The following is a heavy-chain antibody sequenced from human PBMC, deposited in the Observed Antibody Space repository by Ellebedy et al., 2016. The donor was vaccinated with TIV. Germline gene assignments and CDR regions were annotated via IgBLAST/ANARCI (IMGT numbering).Heavy chain of an antibody. D-gene: IGHD3-10*01. CDR3: ARDPEGAYYYGSAKFDY. V-gene: IGHV1-3*01. Sequence: ASVKVSXXASGYTFTSHIIHWVRQAPGQRLEWVGWINAGNGHTKYSQKFQGRVTITRDTSASTVYVEMSSLRSEDTAVFYCARDPEGAYYYGSAKFDYWGQGTLVTVSS. J-gene: IGHJ4*02. CDR1: GYTFTSHI. CDR2: INAGNGHT.